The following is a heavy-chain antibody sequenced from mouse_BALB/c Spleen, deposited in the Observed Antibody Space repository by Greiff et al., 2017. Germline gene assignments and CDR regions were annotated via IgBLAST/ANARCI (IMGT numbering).Heavy chain of an antibody. J-gene: IGHJ2*01. Sequence: QVQLKESAAELARPGASVKMSCKASGYTFTSYTMHWVKQRPGQGLEWIGYINPSSGYTEYNQKFKDKTTLTADKSSSTAYMQLSSLTSEDSAVYYCARGGLRRLYFDDWGQGTTLTVSS. CDR1: GYTFTSYT. CDR3: ARGGLRRLYFDD. D-gene: IGHD1-2*01. V-gene: IGHV1-4*02. CDR2: INPSSGYT.